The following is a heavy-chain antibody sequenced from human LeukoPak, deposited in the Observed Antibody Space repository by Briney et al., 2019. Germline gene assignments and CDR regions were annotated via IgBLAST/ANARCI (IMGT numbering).Heavy chain of an antibody. CDR2: ISHDGTNQ. J-gene: IGHJ4*02. CDR3: ARLLVLGATEGFEF. V-gene: IGHV3-30-3*01. Sequence: GRSLMLSCAASGFPFSSYTMHWVRQAPGKGLEWVTFISHDGTNQDYADSVKGRFTVSRDNSKNTVFLQMNSLRPEDTAVYYCARLLVLGATEGFEFWGQGTVVTVSS. CDR1: GFPFSSYT. D-gene: IGHD1-26*01.